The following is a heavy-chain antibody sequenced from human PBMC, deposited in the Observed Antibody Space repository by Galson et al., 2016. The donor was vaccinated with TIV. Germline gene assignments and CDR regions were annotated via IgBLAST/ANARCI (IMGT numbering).Heavy chain of an antibody. CDR2: INPLLGTV. Sequence: SVKVSCKASGYIFTNYYFHWVRQAPGQGLDWMGGINPLLGTVNNAQKFQGRVTFTADESRSTAYMELSSLKSEDTAIYYCATDRNTALDTYHAYYGMDAWGQGTAVIVSS. CDR3: ATDRNTALDTYHAYYGMDA. J-gene: IGHJ6*02. V-gene: IGHV1-69*13. D-gene: IGHD5-18*01. CDR1: GYIFTNYY.